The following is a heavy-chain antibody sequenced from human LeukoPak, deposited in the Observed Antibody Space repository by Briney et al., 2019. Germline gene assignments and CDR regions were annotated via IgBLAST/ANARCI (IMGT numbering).Heavy chain of an antibody. CDR2: ISGSGSST. J-gene: IGHJ5*02. CDR1: GFTFSSYA. D-gene: IGHD3-16*01. Sequence: QPGGSLRLSCAASGFTFSSYAMSWVRQAPGKGLEWVSAISGSGSSTYYVDSVKGRFTISRDNSKNTLYLQMNSLRAEDTAVYYCAKAGGGRNWFDPWGQGTLVTVSS. V-gene: IGHV3-23*01. CDR3: AKAGGGRNWFDP.